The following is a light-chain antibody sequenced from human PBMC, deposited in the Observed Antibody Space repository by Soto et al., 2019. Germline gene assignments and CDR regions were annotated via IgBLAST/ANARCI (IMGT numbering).Light chain of an antibody. J-gene: IGKJ2*01. CDR1: QSLLHSNGYIY. CDR3: MQGLQRPVYT. Sequence: EIVLTQSPLSLPVTPGEPASISCRSSQSLLHSNGYIYLDWYLQKPGQSPQLLIYLVSNRTAGVPDRVSGSGSGTDFTLKISRVEAEDVGVYYCMQGLQRPVYTFGQGTKLEIK. V-gene: IGKV2-28*01. CDR2: LVS.